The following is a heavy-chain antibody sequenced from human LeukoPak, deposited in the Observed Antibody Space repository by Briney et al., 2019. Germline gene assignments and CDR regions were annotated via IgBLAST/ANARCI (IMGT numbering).Heavy chain of an antibody. Sequence: GGSLRLSCAASGFTVSSNYMSWVRQAPGKGLEWVSVIYSGGSTYYADSVKGRFTISRDNSKGTLYLQMNSLRAEDTAVYYCARGGYGYYDSSGSFDYWGQGTLVTVSS. D-gene: IGHD3-22*01. V-gene: IGHV3-53*01. CDR1: GFTVSSNY. J-gene: IGHJ4*02. CDR3: ARGGYGYYDSSGSFDY. CDR2: IYSGGST.